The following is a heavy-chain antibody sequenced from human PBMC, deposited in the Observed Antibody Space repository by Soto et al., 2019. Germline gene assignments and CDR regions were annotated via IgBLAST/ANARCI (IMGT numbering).Heavy chain of an antibody. CDR2: ISYDGSNK. Sequence: PGGSLRLSCAASGFTFSSYGMHWVRQAPGKGLEWVAVISYDGSNKYYADSVKGRFTISRDNSKNTLYLQMNSLRAEDTAVYYCAKGEFTVLRLPPGYWGQGTLVTVSS. CDR3: AKGEFTVLRLPPGY. J-gene: IGHJ4*02. V-gene: IGHV3-30*18. CDR1: GFTFSSYG. D-gene: IGHD4-4*01.